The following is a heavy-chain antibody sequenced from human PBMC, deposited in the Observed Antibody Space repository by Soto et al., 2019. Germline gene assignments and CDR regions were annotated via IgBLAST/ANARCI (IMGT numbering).Heavy chain of an antibody. V-gene: IGHV3-30-3*01. Sequence: GGSLRLSCAASGFTFSSYAMHWVRQAPGKGLEWVAVISYDGSNKYYADSVKGRFTISRDNSKKTLYLQMNSLRAEETAVYYCARDWHSSSWYASRYYYGMDVWGQGTTVTVSS. D-gene: IGHD6-13*01. CDR2: ISYDGSNK. CDR3: ARDWHSSSWYASRYYYGMDV. CDR1: GFTFSSYA. J-gene: IGHJ6*02.